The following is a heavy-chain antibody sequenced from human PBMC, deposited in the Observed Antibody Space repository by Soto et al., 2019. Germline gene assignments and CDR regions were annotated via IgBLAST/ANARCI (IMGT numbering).Heavy chain of an antibody. CDR2: INAGNGNT. D-gene: IGHD3-10*01. V-gene: IGHV1-3*01. CDR3: ARSSMVRGVRYYFDY. J-gene: IGHJ4*02. Sequence: ASVKVSCKASGYTFTSYAMHWVRQAPGQRLEWMGWINAGNGNTKYSQKYKGRVTITRDTSASTAYMKLSSLRSEDTAVYYCARSSMVRGVRYYFDYWGQGTLVTVSS. CDR1: GYTFTSYA.